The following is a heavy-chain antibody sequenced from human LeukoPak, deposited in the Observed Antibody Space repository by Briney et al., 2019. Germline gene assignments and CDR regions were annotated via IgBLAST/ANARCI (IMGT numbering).Heavy chain of an antibody. CDR2: ITWNSNGI. Sequence: PGGSLRLSCAASGFSFNDYAMHWVRQAPGKGLEWVSGITWNSNGIAYADSVKGRFTISRDNAKNSLYAQIDSLRPEDTAFYYCAKDKGKTGTGTIDSWGQGTLVTVSS. CDR3: AKDKGKTGTGTIDS. D-gene: IGHD1-1*01. J-gene: IGHJ4*02. CDR1: GFSFNDYA. V-gene: IGHV3-9*01.